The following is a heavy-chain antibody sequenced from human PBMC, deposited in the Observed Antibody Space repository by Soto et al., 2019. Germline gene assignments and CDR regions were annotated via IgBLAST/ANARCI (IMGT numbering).Heavy chain of an antibody. J-gene: IGHJ2*01. CDR3: ARDFTWNRHWYFEL. CDR2: IYSGGST. Sequence: EVQLVESGGGLIQPGGSLRLSCAASGFTVSSNYMSWVRQAPGKGLEWVSVIYSGGSTYYADSVKGRFTISRDNSKNTLYLEMNSLRAEDTAVYYCARDFTWNRHWYFELCGRGTLVTVSS. V-gene: IGHV3-53*01. CDR1: GFTVSSNY. D-gene: IGHD1-1*01.